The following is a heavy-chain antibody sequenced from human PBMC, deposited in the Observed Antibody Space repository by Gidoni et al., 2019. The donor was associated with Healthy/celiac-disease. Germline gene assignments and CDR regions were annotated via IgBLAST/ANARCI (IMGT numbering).Heavy chain of an antibody. Sequence: QVQLQESGPGLVKPSETLSLTCTVSGGSFSSYYWSWIRQPPGKGLEWIGYIYYSGSTNYNPSLKSRVTISVDTSKNQFSLKLSSVTAADTAVYYCASQYGLYGPKGAFDYWGQGTLVTVSS. D-gene: IGHD3-10*01. J-gene: IGHJ4*02. CDR2: IYYSGST. CDR3: ASQYGLYGPKGAFDY. V-gene: IGHV4-59*01. CDR1: GGSFSSYY.